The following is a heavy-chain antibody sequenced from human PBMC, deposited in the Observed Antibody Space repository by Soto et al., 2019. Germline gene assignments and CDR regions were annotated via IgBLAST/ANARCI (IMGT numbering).Heavy chain of an antibody. V-gene: IGHV4-31*11. Sequence: PSETLSLTCAVSGGSISRSGYYWSWIRQHPGKGVEWIGYIYYSGSTYYNPSLKSRVIISADTSKNQFSLKLSSVTAADTAVYYCARVLGYCSGTNCYPDYWGQGTLVTVSS. CDR2: IYYSGST. J-gene: IGHJ4*02. CDR1: GGSISRSGYY. D-gene: IGHD2-15*01. CDR3: ARVLGYCSGTNCYPDY.